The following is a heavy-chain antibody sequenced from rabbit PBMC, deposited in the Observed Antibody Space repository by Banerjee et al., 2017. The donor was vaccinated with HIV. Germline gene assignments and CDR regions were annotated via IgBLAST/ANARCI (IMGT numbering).Heavy chain of an antibody. D-gene: IGHD7-1*01. V-gene: IGHV1S40*01. CDR3: ASHYIGYSGGGFVLNL. J-gene: IGHJ4*01. Sequence: QSLEESGGDLVKPGASLTLTCKASGFSFSSGYDMCWVRQAPGKGLEWIACIYAGSSGSTYYASWAKGRFTISKTSSTTVTLQMTSLTAADTATYFCASHYIGYSGGGFVLNLWGPGTLVTVS. CDR2: IYAGSSGST. CDR1: GFSFSSGYD.